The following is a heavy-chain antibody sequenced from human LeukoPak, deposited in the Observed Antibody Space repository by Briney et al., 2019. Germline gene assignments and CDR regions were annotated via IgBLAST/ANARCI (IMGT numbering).Heavy chain of an antibody. CDR3: ARDPPG. J-gene: IGHJ4*02. Sequence: PSETLSLTCTVSGYSISSGYYWGWIRQPPGKGLEWIGSIYYSGSTNYNPSLKSRVTMSIDTSKNQFFLELSSVTAADTSVYYCARDPPGWGQGTLVTVSS. CDR2: IYYSGST. V-gene: IGHV4-38-2*02. CDR1: GYSISSGYY.